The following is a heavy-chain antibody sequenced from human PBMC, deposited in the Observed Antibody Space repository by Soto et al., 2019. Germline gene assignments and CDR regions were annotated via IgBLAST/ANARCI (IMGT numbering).Heavy chain of an antibody. CDR1: GFTFSSYS. Sequence: EVQLVESGGGLVQPGGSLRLSCAASGFTFSSYSMNVVRQAQGKGLEWVSYISSSSSTIYNADSVKGQFTISRDNAKNSLYLQMTSMRAEDTAVYYCARANYYGSPGDFDYWGQGTLVTVSS. CDR3: ARANYYGSPGDFDY. CDR2: ISSSSSTI. V-gene: IGHV3-48*01. J-gene: IGHJ4*02. D-gene: IGHD3-10*01.